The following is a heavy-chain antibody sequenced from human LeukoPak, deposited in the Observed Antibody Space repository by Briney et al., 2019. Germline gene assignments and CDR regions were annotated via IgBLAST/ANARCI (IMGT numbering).Heavy chain of an antibody. CDR1: GGSFSGYY. Sequence: SETLSLTCAVYGGSFSGYYWSWIRQPPGKGLEWIGEINHSGSTNYNPSLKSRVTISADTSKNQFSLKLSSVTAADTAVYYCARGRSVIDYWGQGTLVTVSS. J-gene: IGHJ4*02. V-gene: IGHV4-34*01. CDR3: ARGRSVIDY. D-gene: IGHD6-25*01. CDR2: INHSGST.